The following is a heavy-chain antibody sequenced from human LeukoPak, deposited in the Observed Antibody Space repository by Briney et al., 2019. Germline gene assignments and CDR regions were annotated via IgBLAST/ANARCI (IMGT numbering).Heavy chain of an antibody. V-gene: IGHV3-48*03. Sequence: GGSLRLSCAASGFTFSSYEMNWVRQAPGKGLEWVSYISSSGSTIYYADSEKGRFTISRDNAKNSLYLQMNSLRAEDTAVYYCARVGRRGDYFDYWGQGTLVTVSS. D-gene: IGHD3-10*01. CDR1: GFTFSSYE. CDR3: ARVGRRGDYFDY. J-gene: IGHJ4*02. CDR2: ISSSGSTI.